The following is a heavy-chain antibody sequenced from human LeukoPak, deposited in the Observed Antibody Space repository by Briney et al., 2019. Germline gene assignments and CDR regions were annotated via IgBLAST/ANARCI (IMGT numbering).Heavy chain of an antibody. D-gene: IGHD4-17*01. CDR3: ARALYGDSLYYFDY. CDR1: GYTFTSYG. Sequence: ASVKVSCKASGYTFTSYGISWVRQAPGQGLEWMGWISTYNGNANYAQKFQGRVTMTTDTSTSTAYMELKSLRSDDTAVYYCARALYGDSLYYFDYWGQGTLVTVSS. V-gene: IGHV1-18*01. CDR2: ISTYNGNA. J-gene: IGHJ4*02.